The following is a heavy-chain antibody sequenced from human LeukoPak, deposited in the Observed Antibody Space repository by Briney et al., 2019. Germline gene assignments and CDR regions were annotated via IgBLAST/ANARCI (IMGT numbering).Heavy chain of an antibody. CDR3: ATENYDFWSGYGTYYMDV. Sequence: SVKVSCKASAGTFSSYAISWVRQAPGQGLEWMGGIIPIFGTANYAQKFQGRVTITADESTSTAYMELSSLRSEDTAVYYCATENYDFWSGYGTYYMDVWGKGTTVTVSS. J-gene: IGHJ6*03. CDR2: IIPIFGTA. V-gene: IGHV1-69*13. D-gene: IGHD3-3*01. CDR1: AGTFSSYA.